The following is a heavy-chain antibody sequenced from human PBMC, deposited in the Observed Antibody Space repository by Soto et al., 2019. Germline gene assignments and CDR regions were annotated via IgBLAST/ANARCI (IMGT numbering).Heavy chain of an antibody. CDR1: GGSFSGYY. V-gene: IGHV4-34*01. Sequence: SETLSLTCAVYGGSFSGYYWSWIRQPPGKGLEWIGEINHSGSTNYNPSLKSRVTISVDTSKNQFSLKLSSVTAADTAVYYCARGVYYDFWSGPYYFDYWGQGTLVTVSS. CDR2: INHSGST. J-gene: IGHJ4*02. D-gene: IGHD3-3*01. CDR3: ARGVYYDFWSGPYYFDY.